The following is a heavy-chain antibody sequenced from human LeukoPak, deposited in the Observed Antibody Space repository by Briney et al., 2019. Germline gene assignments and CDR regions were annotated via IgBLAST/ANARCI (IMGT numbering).Heavy chain of an antibody. Sequence: SETLSLTCAVYGGSFSGYYWSWVSQPPGKGREWVGEINHSGSTNYNPSIKSRVTISVDTSKNQFSLKLSSVTAADTAVYYCARGKTYYYGSGRTDYWGQGTLVTVSS. CDR2: INHSGST. CDR1: GGSFSGYY. J-gene: IGHJ4*02. D-gene: IGHD3-10*01. CDR3: ARGKTYYYGSGRTDY. V-gene: IGHV4-34*01.